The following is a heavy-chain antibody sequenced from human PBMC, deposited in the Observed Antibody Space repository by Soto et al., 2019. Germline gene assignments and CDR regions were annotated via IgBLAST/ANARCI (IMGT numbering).Heavy chain of an antibody. Sequence: ASVKVSCKASGGTFSSYAISWVRQAPGQGLEWMGGIIPIFGTANYAQKFQGRVTITADESTSTAYMELSSLRSEDTAVYYCARGAVVPAAIGRHYYYYGMDVWGQGTTVTVS. CDR3: ARGAVVPAAIGRHYYYYGMDV. D-gene: IGHD2-2*02. CDR1: GGTFSSYA. J-gene: IGHJ6*02. V-gene: IGHV1-69*13. CDR2: IIPIFGTA.